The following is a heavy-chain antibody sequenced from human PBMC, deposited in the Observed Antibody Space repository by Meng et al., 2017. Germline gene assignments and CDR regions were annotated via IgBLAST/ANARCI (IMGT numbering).Heavy chain of an antibody. CDR1: GFTFGDYA. J-gene: IGHJ4*02. D-gene: IGHD2/OR15-2a*01. Sequence: GESLKISCTASGFTFGDYAMSWVRQAPGKGLEWVGFIRSKAYGGTTEYAASVKGRFTISRDDSKSIAYLQMNSLRTEDTALYYCTRDETVISPAFFDYWGQGTLVTVSS. CDR3: TRDETVISPAFFDY. V-gene: IGHV3-49*04. CDR2: IRSKAYGGTT.